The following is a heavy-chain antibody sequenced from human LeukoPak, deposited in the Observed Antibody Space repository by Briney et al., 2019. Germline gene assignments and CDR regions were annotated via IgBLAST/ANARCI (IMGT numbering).Heavy chain of an antibody. CDR3: ALQHSGTWYADLDY. J-gene: IGHJ4*02. D-gene: IGHD6-13*01. CDR1: GFTFTNYA. CDR2: ISGSGDTT. Sequence: GGSLRLSCAASGFTFTNYAMTWVRQAPGKGLEWVSVISGSGDTTYYAGSVKGRFTISRDNSKNMLYLQMNTLRADDTAAYYCALQHSGTWYADLDYWGQGTLVTVSS. V-gene: IGHV3-23*01.